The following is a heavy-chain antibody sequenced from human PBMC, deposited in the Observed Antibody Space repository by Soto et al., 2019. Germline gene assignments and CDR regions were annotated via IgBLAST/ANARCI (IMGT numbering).Heavy chain of an antibody. CDR3: AKEVSPKVYRLDDY. Sequence: GGSLRLSCAASGFTFIDYGIDWIRQAPGKGLEWVAVISHEGGTQYYADSVRDRFTVTRDNSKNIVYLQMDRLRPYDTAMYFCAKEVSPKVYRLDDYWGQVTLVTVFS. CDR2: ISHEGGTQ. J-gene: IGHJ4*02. CDR1: GFTFIDYG. V-gene: IGHV3-30*18. D-gene: IGHD2-8*01.